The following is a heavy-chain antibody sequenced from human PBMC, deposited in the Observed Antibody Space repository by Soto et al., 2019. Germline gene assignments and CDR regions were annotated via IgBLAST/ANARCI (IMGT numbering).Heavy chain of an antibody. CDR3: ASHRGVRGHSDY. CDR1: GGSISSGGYY. D-gene: IGHD3-10*01. J-gene: IGHJ4*02. V-gene: IGHV4-31*03. CDR2: IYYSGST. Sequence: SETLSLTCTVSGGSISSGGYYWSWIRQHPGKGLEWIGYIYYSGSTYYNPSLKSRVTISVDTSKNQFSLKLSSVTAADTAVYYCASHRGVRGHSDYWGEGTLVTLSS.